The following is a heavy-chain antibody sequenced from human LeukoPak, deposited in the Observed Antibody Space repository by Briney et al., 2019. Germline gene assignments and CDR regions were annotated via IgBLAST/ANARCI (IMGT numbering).Heavy chain of an antibody. Sequence: ASVKVSCKASGYTFTSYDINWVRQATGQGLEWMGWMNPNSGNTGYAQKFQGRVTMTRNTSISTAYMELSRLRSDDTAVYYCARDREPVLRFLERPPLYYMDVWGKGTTVTVSS. CDR2: MNPNSGNT. CDR3: ARDREPVLRFLERPPLYYMDV. J-gene: IGHJ6*03. V-gene: IGHV1-8*01. D-gene: IGHD3-3*01. CDR1: GYTFTSYD.